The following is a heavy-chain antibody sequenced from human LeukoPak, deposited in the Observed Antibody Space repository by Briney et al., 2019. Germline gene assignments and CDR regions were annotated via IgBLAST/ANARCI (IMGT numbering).Heavy chain of an antibody. D-gene: IGHD3-9*01. J-gene: IGHJ4*02. Sequence: SETLSLTCTVSGGSISSSSYYWGWIRQPPGKGLEWIGSIYYSGSTYYNPSLKSRVTISVDTSKNQFSLKLSSVTAADTAVYYCARAYYDILTGYYRWDYWGQGTLVTVSS. V-gene: IGHV4-39*07. CDR2: IYYSGST. CDR1: GGSISSSSYY. CDR3: ARAYYDILTGYYRWDY.